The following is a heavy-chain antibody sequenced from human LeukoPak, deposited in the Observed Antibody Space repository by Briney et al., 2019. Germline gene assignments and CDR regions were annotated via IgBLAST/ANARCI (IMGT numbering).Heavy chain of an antibody. Sequence: PGGSLRLSCAASGFTFSSYSMNWVRQAPGKGLEWVSSISSSSSNIYYADSVKGRFTISRDNAKNSLYLQMNSLRAEDTAVYYCARAAPGIAVGGTCFDYWGQGTLVTVSS. J-gene: IGHJ4*02. D-gene: IGHD6-19*01. V-gene: IGHV3-21*01. CDR2: ISSSSSNI. CDR3: ARAAPGIAVGGTCFDY. CDR1: GFTFSSYS.